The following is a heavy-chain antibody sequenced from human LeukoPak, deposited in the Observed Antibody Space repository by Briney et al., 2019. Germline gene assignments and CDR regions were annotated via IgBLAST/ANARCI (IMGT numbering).Heavy chain of an antibody. J-gene: IGHJ4*02. CDR3: ARDGAGGRSFDY. CDR2: MNPNSGNT. Sequence: ASVKLSCKASGYTFTGYDINWVSQSPGPGLEWMGWMNPNSGNTGYAQKFQGRVTMTRDTSTSTVYMELSSLRSEDTAVYYCARDGAGGRSFDYWGEGNLGTVSS. D-gene: IGHD2-15*01. V-gene: IGHV1-8*01. CDR1: GYTFTGYD.